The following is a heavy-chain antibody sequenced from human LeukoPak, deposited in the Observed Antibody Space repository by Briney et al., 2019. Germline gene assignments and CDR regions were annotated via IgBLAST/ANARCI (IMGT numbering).Heavy chain of an antibody. J-gene: IGHJ3*02. CDR3: ARFGVVTNDAFDI. D-gene: IGHD3-3*01. Sequence: ASVKVSCKASGYTFNGYYLHWVRQAPGRGLEWMGWINPNSGVTKFAQQFQGRVTMTWDTSVSTAYMELSRLTSDDTAMYYCARFGVVTNDAFDIWGQGTMVTISS. V-gene: IGHV1-2*02. CDR2: INPNSGVT. CDR1: GYTFNGYY.